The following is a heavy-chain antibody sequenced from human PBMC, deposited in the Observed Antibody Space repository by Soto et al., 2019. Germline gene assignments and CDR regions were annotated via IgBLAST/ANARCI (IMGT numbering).Heavy chain of an antibody. Sequence: SVKVSCKSSGGSFSGDAITLVRQAPGQGLEWIGEIIPMFGTTNYAPEFQARVTITADTSTSTVYMELSSLTSDDTAVYYCAREMVTETTLGYFDFWGQGALVTVSS. J-gene: IGHJ4*02. D-gene: IGHD2-21*02. CDR1: GGSFSGDA. CDR3: AREMVTETTLGYFDF. CDR2: IIPMFGTT. V-gene: IGHV1-69*06.